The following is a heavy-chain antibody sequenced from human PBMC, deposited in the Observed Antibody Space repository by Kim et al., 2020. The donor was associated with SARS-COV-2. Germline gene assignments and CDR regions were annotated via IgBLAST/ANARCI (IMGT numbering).Heavy chain of an antibody. CDR1: GFTFHDHG. D-gene: IGHD4-17*01. Sequence: GGSLRLSCAASGFTFHDHGMHWVRQAPGKGLEWVSGISWNSGTIGYVDSVKGRFTISRDNAQNCLYLQMNSLRAEDTALYYCARHITSRGTTFDAYFDS. J-gene: IGHJ4*01. CDR2: ISWNSGTI. CDR3: ARHITSRGTTFDAYFDS. V-gene: IGHV3-9*01.